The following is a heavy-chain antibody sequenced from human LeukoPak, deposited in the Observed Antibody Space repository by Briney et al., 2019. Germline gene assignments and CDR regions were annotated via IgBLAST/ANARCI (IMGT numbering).Heavy chain of an antibody. CDR3: ASSPIWIEPTMPYYFDY. J-gene: IGHJ4*02. V-gene: IGHV1-69*05. Sequence: ASVKVSCKASGGTFSSYAISWVRQAPGQGLEWMGGIIPIFGTANYAQKFQGRVTITTDESTSTAYMELSSLRSEDTAVYYCASSPIWIEPTMPYYFDYWGQGTLVTVSS. CDR2: IIPIFGTA. CDR1: GGTFSSYA. D-gene: IGHD2-2*01.